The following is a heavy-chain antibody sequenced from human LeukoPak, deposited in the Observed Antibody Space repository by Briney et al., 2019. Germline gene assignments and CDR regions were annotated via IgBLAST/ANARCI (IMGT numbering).Heavy chain of an antibody. J-gene: IGHJ6*02. Sequence: SETLSLTCTVSGGSISSSYWSWIRQPPGKGLEWIGYIYYSGSTNYNPSLKSRVTISVDTSKNQFSLKLSSVTAADTAVYYCARYGSGSYSFGMDVWGQGTTVTVSS. CDR2: IYYSGST. CDR3: ARYGSGSYSFGMDV. V-gene: IGHV4-59*08. D-gene: IGHD3-10*01. CDR1: GGSISSSY.